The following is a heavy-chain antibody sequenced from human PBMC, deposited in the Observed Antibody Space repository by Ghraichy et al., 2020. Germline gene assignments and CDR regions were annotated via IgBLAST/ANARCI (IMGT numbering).Heavy chain of an antibody. Sequence: SETLSLTCTVSGGSIYSYHWSWIRQPAGKGLEWIGRIYSTGNTNDNPSLKSRVTMSVDTSKNQFSLKLSSVTAADTAIYYCARGGYGYNRRGWFFELWGRGTLVTVSS. CDR2: IYSTGNT. CDR3: ARGGYGYNRRGWFFEL. J-gene: IGHJ2*01. V-gene: IGHV4-4*07. CDR1: GGSIYSYH. D-gene: IGHD5-12*01.